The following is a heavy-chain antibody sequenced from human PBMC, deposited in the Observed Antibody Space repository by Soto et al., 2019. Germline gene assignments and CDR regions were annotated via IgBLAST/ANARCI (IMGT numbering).Heavy chain of an antibody. Sequence: ASVKVSCKASGYTFTSYGISWVRQAPGQGLEWMGWISAYNGNTNYAQKLQGRVTMTTDTSTSTAYMELRSLRSDDTAVYYCARVGDYDILTGYPDLGNWFDPWGQGTLVTVSS. D-gene: IGHD3-9*01. CDR2: ISAYNGNT. V-gene: IGHV1-18*01. CDR3: ARVGDYDILTGYPDLGNWFDP. CDR1: GYTFTSYG. J-gene: IGHJ5*02.